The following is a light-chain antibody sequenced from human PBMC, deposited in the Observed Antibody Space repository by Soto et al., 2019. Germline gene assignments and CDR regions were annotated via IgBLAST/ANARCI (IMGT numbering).Light chain of an antibody. CDR3: QQSYVTPRT. Sequence: DIQMTQSPSSLSASVGDRVTITCRASQSVSNFLNWYQHRLGKAPKLLIYDASSLQSGVPSRFSGSGSGTDFTLTISSLQPEDFATYYCQQSYVTPRTFGQGTKVDI. J-gene: IGKJ1*01. CDR2: DAS. CDR1: QSVSNF. V-gene: IGKV1-39*01.